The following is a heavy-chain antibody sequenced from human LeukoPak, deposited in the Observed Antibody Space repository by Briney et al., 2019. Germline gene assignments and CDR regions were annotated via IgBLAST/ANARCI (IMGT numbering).Heavy chain of an antibody. V-gene: IGHV4-38-2*01. J-gene: IGHJ4*02. CDR1: RYSINSVSSSFF. CDR3: TRASVAGAFVD. CDR2: INRSGVT. Sequence: TSETLSLTCAVSRYSINSVSSSFFWGWIRQPPGKGLEWIGSINRSGVTYYNPSLKSRVAISVDTSTNHFPLSLNSVTAADTAVYYCTRASVAGAFVDWGQGTVVTVSS. D-gene: IGHD6-19*01.